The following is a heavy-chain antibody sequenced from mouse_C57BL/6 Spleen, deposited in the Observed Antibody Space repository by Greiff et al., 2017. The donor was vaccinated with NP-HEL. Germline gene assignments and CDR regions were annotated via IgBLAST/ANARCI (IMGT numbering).Heavy chain of an antibody. D-gene: IGHD3-1*01. V-gene: IGHV14-4*01. Sequence: EVQLQQSGAELVRPGASVKLSCTASGFNIKDDYMHWVKQRPEQGLEWIGWIDPENGDTEYASKFQGKATITADTSSKTAYRKLSSLTSEDTAVYSCTTVRGYWCFDVWGPGTTVTVSS. CDR1: GFNIKDDY. CDR3: TTVRGYWCFDV. J-gene: IGHJ1*01. CDR2: IDPENGDT.